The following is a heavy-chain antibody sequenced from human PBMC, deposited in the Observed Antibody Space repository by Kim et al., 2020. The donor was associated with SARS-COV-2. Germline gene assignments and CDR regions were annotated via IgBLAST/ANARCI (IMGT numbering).Heavy chain of an antibody. CDR3: AKDRYSSSWYSN. CDR1: GFTLSSYG. J-gene: IGHJ4*02. V-gene: IGHV3-30*18. CDR2: ISSDGNSK. Sequence: GGSLRLSCAASGFTLSSYGMHWVRQAPGKGLEWVAVISSDGNSKNYADSVKGRFAISRDNSKNTLYLQMNSLRAEDTAVYYCAKDRYSSSWYSNWGQGTLVTVSS. D-gene: IGHD6-13*01.